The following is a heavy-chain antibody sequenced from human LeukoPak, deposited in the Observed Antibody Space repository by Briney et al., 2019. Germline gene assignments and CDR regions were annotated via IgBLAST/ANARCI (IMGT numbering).Heavy chain of an antibody. J-gene: IGHJ3*02. CDR2: ISDRGSRT. CDR1: GITLSNYG. D-gene: IGHD2/OR15-2a*01. Sequence: PGGSLRLSCAVSGITLSNYGMSWVRQAPGKGLEWVAGISDRGSRTNYADSVKGRFTISTDHPKNTLYLQMNSLRAEDTAVYYCARDLFVRRPGAFDIWGQGTMVTVSS. CDR3: ARDLFVRRPGAFDI. V-gene: IGHV3-23*01.